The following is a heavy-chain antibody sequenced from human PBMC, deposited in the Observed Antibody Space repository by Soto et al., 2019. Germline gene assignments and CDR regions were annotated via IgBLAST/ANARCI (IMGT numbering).Heavy chain of an antibody. CDR3: ARGPPNIGATIGEGFDY. CDR1: GGTFSSYT. V-gene: IGHV1-69*02. J-gene: IGHJ4*02. Sequence: ASVKVSCKASGGTFSSYTISWVRQAPGQGLEWMGRIIPILGIANYAQKFQGRVTITADKSTSTAYMELSSLRSEDTAVYYCARGPPNIGATIGEGFDYWGQGTLVTVSS. CDR2: IIPILGIA. D-gene: IGHD5-12*01.